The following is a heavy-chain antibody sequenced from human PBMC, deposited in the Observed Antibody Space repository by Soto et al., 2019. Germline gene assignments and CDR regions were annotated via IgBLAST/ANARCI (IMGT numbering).Heavy chain of an antibody. CDR2: INAGNGNT. CDR3: ARDHGRWLFLYYFDY. CDR1: GYTLTSYA. J-gene: IGHJ4*02. V-gene: IGHV1-3*01. D-gene: IGHD3-22*01. Sequence: GAPVKVSSTDSGYTLTSYAMHWVRQAPGQRLEWMGWINAGNGNTKYSQKFQGRVTITRDTSASTAYMELSSLRSEDTAVYYCARDHGRWLFLYYFDYWGQGTLAT.